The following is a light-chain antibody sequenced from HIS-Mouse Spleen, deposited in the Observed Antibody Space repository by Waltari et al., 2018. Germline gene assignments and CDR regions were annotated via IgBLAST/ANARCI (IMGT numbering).Light chain of an antibody. Sequence: SYELTQPPSVSVSPGQTARITRSGDALPKKYAYWYPQKSGQAPVLVIYEDSKRPSGIPERFSGSSSGTMATLTISGAQVEDEADYYCYSTDSSGNHSFYVFGTGTKVTVL. CDR3: YSTDSSGNHSFYV. CDR2: EDS. CDR1: ALPKKY. V-gene: IGLV3-10*01. J-gene: IGLJ1*01.